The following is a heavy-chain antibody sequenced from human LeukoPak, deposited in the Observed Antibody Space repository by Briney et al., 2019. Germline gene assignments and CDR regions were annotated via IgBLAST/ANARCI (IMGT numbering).Heavy chain of an antibody. Sequence: GGSLRLSCAASGFTFDDYAMHWVRQAPGKGLEWVSGISWNSGSIDYADSVKGRFTISRDNAKNSLYLQMNSLRAEDTALYYCAKSDCSSTSCPTFDYWGQGTLVTVSS. CDR1: GFTFDDYA. D-gene: IGHD2-2*01. J-gene: IGHJ4*02. V-gene: IGHV3-9*01. CDR3: AKSDCSSTSCPTFDY. CDR2: ISWNSGSI.